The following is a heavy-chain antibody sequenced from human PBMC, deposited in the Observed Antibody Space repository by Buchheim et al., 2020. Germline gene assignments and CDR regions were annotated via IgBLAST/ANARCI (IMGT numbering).Heavy chain of an antibody. Sequence: QVQLVESGGGVVQPGRSLRLSCAASGFTFSSYGMHWVRQAPGKGLEWVAVIWYDGSNKYYADSVKGRFTISRDNSKNTLYLQMTSPRAEGTAVYYCAIESSTDYGDFYGMDGWGQGTT. CDR1: GFTFSSYG. V-gene: IGHV3-33*01. J-gene: IGHJ6*02. D-gene: IGHD4-17*01. CDR3: AIESSTDYGDFYGMDG. CDR2: IWYDGSNK.